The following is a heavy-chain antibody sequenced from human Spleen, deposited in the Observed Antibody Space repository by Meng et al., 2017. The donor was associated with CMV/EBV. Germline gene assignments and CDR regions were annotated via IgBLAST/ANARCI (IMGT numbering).Heavy chain of an antibody. D-gene: IGHD3-3*01. CDR3: ASNPDDFWSGQPWEY. Sequence: SVKVPCKASGGTFSSYAISWVRQAPGQGLEWMGGIIPILHTAKYAQKFQGRVTITADKSTSTAYMELSSLRSEDTAVYYCASNPDDFWSGQPWEYRGQGTLVTVSS. CDR2: IIPILHTA. V-gene: IGHV1-69*10. J-gene: IGHJ4*02. CDR1: GGTFSSYA.